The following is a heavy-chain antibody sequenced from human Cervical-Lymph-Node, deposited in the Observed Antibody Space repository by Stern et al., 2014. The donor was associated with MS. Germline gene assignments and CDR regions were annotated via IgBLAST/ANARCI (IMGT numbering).Heavy chain of an antibody. CDR2: ISPSSIAI. CDR3: ARAEIAPVTTTSWYFDL. D-gene: IGHD4-17*01. J-gene: IGHJ2*01. CDR1: GFTLSSYS. V-gene: IGHV3-48*02. Sequence: EVQLVESGGGLVQPGGSLRLSCAASGFTLSSYSMSWVRQAPGKGLEWLSFISPSSIAIYYADSLRGRVTISRDNATHSLYLQMNSRRDEDTAVYYCARAEIAPVTTTSWYFDLWGRGTLVTVSS.